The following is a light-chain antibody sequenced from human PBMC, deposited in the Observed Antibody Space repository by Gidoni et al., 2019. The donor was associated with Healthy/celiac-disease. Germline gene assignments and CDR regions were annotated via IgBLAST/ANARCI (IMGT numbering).Light chain of an antibody. Sequence: DIVMTQSPVSLAVSLGERATINCKSSQSVLYSSNNKNYLAWYQQKPGQPPKLLIYWASTRESGVPDRFSGSGSGTDFTLTISSLQAEDVAVYYCQQYYSTPPTFXXXTRLEIK. V-gene: IGKV4-1*01. CDR1: QSVLYSSNNKNY. CDR3: QQYYSTPPT. J-gene: IGKJ2*01. CDR2: WAS.